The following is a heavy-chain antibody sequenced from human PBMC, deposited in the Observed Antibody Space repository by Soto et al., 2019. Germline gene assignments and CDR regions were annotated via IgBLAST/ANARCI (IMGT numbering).Heavy chain of an antibody. V-gene: IGHV1-8*01. CDR2: MNPRNGNT. D-gene: IGHD6-13*01. Sequence: QVQLVQSGAEVKKPGASVKVSCKTSGYTFITYEINWVRQATGQGLEWMGWMNPRNGNTGHAQKFQGRVALTRDTSTNTAYMELTNLTSKDTAVYYCARGDSFTSSWYWFDPWGQGTLVTVSS. CDR3: ARGDSFTSSWYWFDP. CDR1: GYTFITYE. J-gene: IGHJ5*02.